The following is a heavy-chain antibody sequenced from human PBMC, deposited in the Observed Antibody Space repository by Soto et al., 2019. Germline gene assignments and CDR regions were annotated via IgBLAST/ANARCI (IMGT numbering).Heavy chain of an antibody. CDR2: IGTAGDT. Sequence: EVQLVESGGGLVQPGGSLRLSCAASGFTFSSYDMHWVRQATGKGLEWVSAIGTAGDTYYPGSVKGRFTISRENAKNSLYLQMNSLRAGDTAVYYCERGSCTNGVCPNWFDPWGQGTLVTVSS. J-gene: IGHJ5*02. CDR3: ERGSCTNGVCPNWFDP. D-gene: IGHD2-8*01. V-gene: IGHV3-13*01. CDR1: GFTFSSYD.